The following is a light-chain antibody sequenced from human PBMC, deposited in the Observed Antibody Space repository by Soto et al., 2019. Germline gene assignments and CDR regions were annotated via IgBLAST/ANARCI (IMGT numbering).Light chain of an antibody. V-gene: IGKV4-1*01. J-gene: IGKJ1*01. Sequence: DIVLTQSPDSLAVSLGERATINCKSSQSVLYSSNNKNYFAWYQQKPGQPPKLLIYCASTRESGVPDRFSGSGSGTDFTLTISSLQAEDVAIYYCQQYYSTPQTFGQGTKVEVK. CDR3: QQYYSTPQT. CDR2: CAS. CDR1: QSVLYSSNNKNY.